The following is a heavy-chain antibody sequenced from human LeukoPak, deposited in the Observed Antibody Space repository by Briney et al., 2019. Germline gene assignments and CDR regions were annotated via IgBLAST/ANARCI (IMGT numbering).Heavy chain of an antibody. CDR2: ISSSGST. Sequence: SETLSLTCTVSGDSISSGDYYWSWIRQPAGKGLEWIGRISSSGSTNYNPSLKSRVTISVDTSKNQFSLKLSSVTAADTAVYYCARDGAGPVVVTAMDYYYYYMDVWGKGTTVTISS. CDR1: GDSISSGDYY. V-gene: IGHV4-61*02. D-gene: IGHD2-21*02. CDR3: ARDGAGPVVVTAMDYYYYYMDV. J-gene: IGHJ6*03.